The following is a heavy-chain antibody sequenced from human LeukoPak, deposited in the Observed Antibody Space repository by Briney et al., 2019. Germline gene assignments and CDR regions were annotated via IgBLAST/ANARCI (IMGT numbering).Heavy chain of an antibody. D-gene: IGHD6-13*01. CDR3: ARKLGAYSSSWFDY. J-gene: IGHJ4*02. V-gene: IGHV1-18*01. Sequence: ASVKVSCKASGYTFTSYGISWVRQAPGQGLEWMGWISAYNGNTNYAQKLQGRVTMTTDTSTSTAYMELRSLRSDATAVYYCARKLGAYSSSWFDYWGQGTLVTVSS. CDR1: GYTFTSYG. CDR2: ISAYNGNT.